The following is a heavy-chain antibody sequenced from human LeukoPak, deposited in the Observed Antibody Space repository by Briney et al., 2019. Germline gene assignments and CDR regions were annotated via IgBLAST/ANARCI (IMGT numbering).Heavy chain of an antibody. CDR2: ISDNAGAI. J-gene: IGHJ3*01. V-gene: IGHV3-23*01. CDR1: GFTFSDYA. CDR3: ARAVRGLDY. Sequence: PGGSLRLSCAASGFTFSDYAMSWVRQAPGEGLEWVSSISDNAGAIHYADSVKGRFTISRDNSKNTLYLQMNSLRDEDTAVYYCARAVRGLDYWGQGTMVTVSS. D-gene: IGHD3-9*01.